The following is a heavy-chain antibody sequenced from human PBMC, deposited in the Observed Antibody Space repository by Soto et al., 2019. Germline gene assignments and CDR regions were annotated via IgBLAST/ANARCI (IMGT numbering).Heavy chain of an antibody. Sequence: QVQLVQSGAEMTKPGSSVKVSCQSSGDTFNTYAMNWVRQAPGQGPEWMGDISPMFGAANYAPKFQGRVTITADESTGTSYMQLSSLTSEDTALYFCAREVQVHTPAFVYWGQGTLVTVSS. CDR1: GDTFNTYA. V-gene: IGHV1-69*19. J-gene: IGHJ4*02. D-gene: IGHD3-10*01. CDR3: AREVQVHTPAFVY. CDR2: ISPMFGAA.